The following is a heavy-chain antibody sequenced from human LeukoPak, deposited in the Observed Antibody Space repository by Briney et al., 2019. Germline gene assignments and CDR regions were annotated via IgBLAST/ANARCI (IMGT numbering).Heavy chain of an antibody. CDR3: AKAQRLAQRSGYYYYYYYYMDV. CDR2: ISSSGNAI. CDR1: GFPFSSYE. J-gene: IGHJ6*03. V-gene: IGHV3-48*03. Sequence: GGSLRLSCAASGFPFSSYEMNWVRQAPGKGLEWVSYISSSGNAIYYADSVKGRFTISRDNAKNSLYLQMNSLRAEDTAVYYCAKAQRLAQRSGYYYYYYYYMDVWGKGTTVTVSS. D-gene: IGHD3-3*01.